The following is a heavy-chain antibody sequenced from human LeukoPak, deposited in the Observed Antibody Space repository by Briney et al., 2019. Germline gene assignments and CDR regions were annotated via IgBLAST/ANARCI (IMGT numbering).Heavy chain of an antibody. D-gene: IGHD3-22*01. J-gene: IGHJ3*02. CDR1: GFTFSSYA. V-gene: IGHV3-30-3*01. Sequence: GRSLRLSCAASGFTFSSYAMHWVRQAPGKGLEWVAVISYDGSNKYYADSVKGRFTISRDNSKNTLYLQMNSLRAEDTAVYYCAREYYDSSGLSFDIWGQGTMVTVSS. CDR2: ISYDGSNK. CDR3: AREYYDSSGLSFDI.